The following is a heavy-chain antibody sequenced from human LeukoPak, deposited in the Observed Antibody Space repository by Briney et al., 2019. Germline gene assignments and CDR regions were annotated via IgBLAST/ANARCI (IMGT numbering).Heavy chain of an antibody. J-gene: IGHJ4*02. D-gene: IGHD6-19*01. V-gene: IGHV3-74*01. Sequence: GGSLRLSCAASGFTFSSYWMHWVRQAPGKGLVWVSRINSDGSSTTYADSVKGRFTISRDNAKNTLYLQMNSLRAEDTAVYYCARSSPGIAVAGSGYWGQGTLVTVSS. CDR2: INSDGSST. CDR1: GFTFSSYW. CDR3: ARSSPGIAVAGSGY.